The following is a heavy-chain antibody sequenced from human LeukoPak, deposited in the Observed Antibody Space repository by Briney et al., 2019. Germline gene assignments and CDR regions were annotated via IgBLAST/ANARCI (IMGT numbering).Heavy chain of an antibody. CDR3: ARLKWLSPYGSGSYSLYYFDY. CDR2: IDPSDSYT. Sequence: GESLRISCKGSGYRFTSYWISWVRQMPGKGLEWMGRIDPSDSYTNYSTSFQGHVTISADKSISTAYLQWSSLKASDTAMYYCARLKWLSPYGSGSYSLYYFDYWGQGTLVTVSS. D-gene: IGHD3-10*01. J-gene: IGHJ4*02. CDR1: GYRFTSYW. V-gene: IGHV5-10-1*01.